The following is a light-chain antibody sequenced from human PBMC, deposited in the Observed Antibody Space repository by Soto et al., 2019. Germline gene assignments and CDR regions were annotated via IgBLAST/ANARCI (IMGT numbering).Light chain of an antibody. V-gene: IGLV2-14*01. CDR1: MRDVGAYNL. CDR3: SADTARRPLV. CDR2: EVR. Sequence: QSALTQPASVSGSAGQSITISCSGTMRDVGAYNLVSWYQQHPGTAPKLIIYEVRNRPSGISSRFSGSSSGNTASLTISGLQSVDEGDYYCSADTARRPLVFGGGTKLTVL. J-gene: IGLJ3*02.